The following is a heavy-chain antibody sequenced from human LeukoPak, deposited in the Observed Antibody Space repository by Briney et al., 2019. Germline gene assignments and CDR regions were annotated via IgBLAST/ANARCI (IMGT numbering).Heavy chain of an antibody. J-gene: IGHJ4*02. CDR2: INPNSGGT. CDR1: GYTFTGYY. CDR3: ARDTGDSSGYYLGY. D-gene: IGHD3-22*01. V-gene: IGHV1-2*02. Sequence: ASVTVSCKASGYTFTGYYMHWVRQAPGQGREWMGWINPNSGGTNYAQKFQGRVTMTRDTSISTAYMELSRLRSDDTAVYYCARDTGDSSGYYLGYWGQGTLVTVSS.